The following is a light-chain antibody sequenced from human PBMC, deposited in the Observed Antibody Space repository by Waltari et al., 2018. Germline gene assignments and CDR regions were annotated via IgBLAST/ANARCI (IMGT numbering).Light chain of an antibody. CDR1: QSISSW. CDR3: QQSSSTPPFT. J-gene: IGKJ3*01. Sequence: DIQMTQSPSTLSASVGDRVTITCRASQSISSWLAWYQQKPGKAPKLLIYAASSLQSGVPSRFSGSGSGTDFTLTINSLQPEDFATYYCQQSSSTPPFTFGPGTKVDIK. V-gene: IGKV1-39*01. CDR2: AAS.